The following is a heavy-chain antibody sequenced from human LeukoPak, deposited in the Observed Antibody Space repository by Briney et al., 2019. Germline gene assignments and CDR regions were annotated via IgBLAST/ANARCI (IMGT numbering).Heavy chain of an antibody. D-gene: IGHD2-15*01. V-gene: IGHV1-18*01. CDR2: ISAYNGNT. CDR1: GYTFSIYG. CDR3: ARDDLDCSGGTCYPDDY. Sequence: ASVNVSCTASGYTFSIYGISWVRQAPGQGHELMGWISAYNGNTNYAQKLQGRVTMTTDTSTSTAYMELRSLRSDDTAMYYCARDDLDCSGGTCYPDDYWGQGTLVTVSS. J-gene: IGHJ4*02.